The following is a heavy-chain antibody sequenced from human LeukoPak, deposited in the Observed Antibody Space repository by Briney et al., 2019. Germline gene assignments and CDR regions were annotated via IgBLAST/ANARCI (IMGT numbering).Heavy chain of an antibody. Sequence: GGSLRLSCTATGFIFRSYAMTWVRQAPGKGLEWVSAISGSGGSTYYADSVKGRFTISRDNSKNTLYLQMNSLRAEDTAVYYCAKDRFPGVAKSFQHGGQATLVTVPS. CDR3: AKDRFPGVAKSFQH. D-gene: IGHD3-3*01. CDR1: GFIFRSYA. J-gene: IGHJ1*01. V-gene: IGHV3-23*01. CDR2: ISGSGGST.